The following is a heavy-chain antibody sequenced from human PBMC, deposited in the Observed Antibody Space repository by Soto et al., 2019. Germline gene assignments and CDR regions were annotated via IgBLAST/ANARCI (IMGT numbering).Heavy chain of an antibody. V-gene: IGHV4-59*01. CDR1: GGSISSYY. D-gene: IGHD3-22*01. CDR3: ARTPFDTSGYHRYNYFDY. CDR2: IFDSGST. J-gene: IGHJ4*02. Sequence: PSETLSLTCTVSGGSISSYYWSWIRQSPGKGLEWIGYIFDSGSTMSNPSLTSRVTMSVDTSKNQFSLNLSSVTAADTAVYYCARTPFDTSGYHRYNYFDYWGQGTLVTVSS.